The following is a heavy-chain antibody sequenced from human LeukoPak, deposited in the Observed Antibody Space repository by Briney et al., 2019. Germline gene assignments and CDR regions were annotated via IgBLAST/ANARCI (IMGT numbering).Heavy chain of an antibody. V-gene: IGHV3-9*01. CDR2: ISWNSGSI. Sequence: GRSLRLSCAASGFTFDDYAMHWVRQAPGKGLEWVSGISWNSGSIGYADSVKGRFTISRDNSKNTLYLQMDSLRAEDTAVYYCARSRPATGTSRHPFDIWGQGTVVTVSS. CDR1: GFTFDDYA. D-gene: IGHD1-1*01. J-gene: IGHJ3*02. CDR3: ARSRPATGTSRHPFDI.